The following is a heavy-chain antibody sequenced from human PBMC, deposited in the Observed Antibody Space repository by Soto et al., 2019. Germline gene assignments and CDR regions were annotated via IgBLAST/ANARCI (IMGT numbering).Heavy chain of an antibody. V-gene: IGHV1-3*01. D-gene: IGHD5-18*01. J-gene: IGHJ4*02. CDR3: ARERSYGLDY. CDR2: INAGNGNT. Sequence: ASVKVSCKASGYTFTSYAMHWVRQAPGQRREWMGWINAGNGNTKYSQKFQGRVTMTRNTSISTAYMELSSLRSEDTAVYYCARERSYGLDYWGQGTLVTVSS. CDR1: GYTFTSYA.